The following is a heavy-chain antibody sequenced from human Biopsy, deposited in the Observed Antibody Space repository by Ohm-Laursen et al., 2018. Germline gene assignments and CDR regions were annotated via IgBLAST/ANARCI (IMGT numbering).Heavy chain of an antibody. CDR1: GFTFSNAW. Sequence: SLRLSCSASGFTFSNAWMSWVRQAPGKGLEWVSLISNDGDIKYSADSMEGRLTISRDNSRNTLFLQMNSLKAEDTAVYYCAKDRFPYTSGYSSVFEYWGQGTLVTVSS. J-gene: IGHJ4*02. CDR2: ISNDGDIK. D-gene: IGHD3-22*01. CDR3: AKDRFPYTSGYSSVFEY. V-gene: IGHV3-30*18.